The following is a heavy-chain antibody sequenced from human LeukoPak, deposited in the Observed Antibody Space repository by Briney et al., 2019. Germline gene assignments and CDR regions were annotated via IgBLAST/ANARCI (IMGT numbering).Heavy chain of an antibody. Sequence: ASVKVSRKASGYTFTGYYMHWVRQAPGQGLEWMGWINPNSGGTNYAQKFQGRVTMTRDTSISTAYMELSRLRSDDTAVYYCARDRGYSYSDIWYFDLWGRGTLVTVSS. V-gene: IGHV1-2*02. D-gene: IGHD5-18*01. CDR1: GYTFTGYY. CDR3: ARDRGYSYSDIWYFDL. J-gene: IGHJ2*01. CDR2: INPNSGGT.